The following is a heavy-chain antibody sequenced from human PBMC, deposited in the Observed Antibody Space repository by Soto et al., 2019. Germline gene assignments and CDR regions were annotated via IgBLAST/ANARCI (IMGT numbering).Heavy chain of an antibody. D-gene: IGHD6-13*01. CDR3: ARSLVNGTYEAFDI. V-gene: IGHV5-51*01. J-gene: IGHJ3*02. CDR2: IYPGDSDT. CDR1: GYNFNRYW. Sequence: GESLKISCTGSGYNFNRYWIGWVRQMPGKGLEWMGVIYPGDSDTRYSPSLQGQVTISADKSSSAAYLQWSSLQASDTATYYCARSLVNGTYEAFDIWGQGTMVTVS.